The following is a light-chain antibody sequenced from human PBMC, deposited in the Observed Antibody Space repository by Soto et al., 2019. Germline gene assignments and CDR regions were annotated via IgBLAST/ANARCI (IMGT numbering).Light chain of an antibody. CDR3: QQYGSSRIT. CDR1: QIFSSDY. CDR2: GAS. Sequence: EVVLTQSPGTLSLSPVERATLSCRASQIFSSDYLAWYQQKPGQAPRLLIYGASTRATHIPDRFSGSGSGTDFTLTISRLEPEDFAVYYCQQYGSSRITFGQGTRLEIK. V-gene: IGKV3-20*01. J-gene: IGKJ5*01.